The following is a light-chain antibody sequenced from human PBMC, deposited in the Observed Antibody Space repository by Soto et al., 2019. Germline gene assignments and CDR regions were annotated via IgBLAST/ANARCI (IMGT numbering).Light chain of an antibody. CDR3: TSWTTSTTMI. Sequence: QSALTQPASVSGSPGQSITISCTGTSSDIGAYNYVSWYQQHPGKAPKLMIYGVNIRPSGGSNRFSGSKSGNTASLTISGLQAEDEADYYCTSWTTSTTMIFGGGTKVTV. J-gene: IGLJ2*01. CDR1: SSDIGAYNY. V-gene: IGLV2-14*03. CDR2: GVN.